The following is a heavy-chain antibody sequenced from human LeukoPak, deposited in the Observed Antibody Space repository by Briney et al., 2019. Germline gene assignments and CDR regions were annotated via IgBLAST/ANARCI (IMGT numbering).Heavy chain of an antibody. V-gene: IGHV3-11*04. Sequence: PGGSLRLSCAASGFTFSDYYMNWIRQAPGKGLECVSYISNSGTIISYADSVKGRFTISRDNTKNSLYLQMNSLRAEDTAVYYCARDMGVEVGATGYFDLWGRGTLVTVSS. CDR3: ARDMGVEVGATGYFDL. CDR1: GFTFSDYY. J-gene: IGHJ2*01. CDR2: ISNSGTII. D-gene: IGHD1-26*01.